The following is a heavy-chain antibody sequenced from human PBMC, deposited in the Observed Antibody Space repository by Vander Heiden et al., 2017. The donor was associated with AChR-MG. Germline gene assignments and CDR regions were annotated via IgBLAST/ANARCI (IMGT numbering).Heavy chain of an antibody. CDR3: ARMVRGVKGGSSDY. CDR2: IYSNDEK. V-gene: IGHV2-26*01. D-gene: IGHD3-10*01. J-gene: IGHJ4*02. Sequence: QVTWKESGPVLVKPTETLTLTCTVSGLAPSKARMGGSWIRRPPGKALEWLAHIYSNDEKSYSTSLKSRLTISKDTSKSQVVLTMTNMDPVDTATYYCARMVRGVKGGSSDYWGQGTLVTVSS. CDR1: GLAPSKARMG.